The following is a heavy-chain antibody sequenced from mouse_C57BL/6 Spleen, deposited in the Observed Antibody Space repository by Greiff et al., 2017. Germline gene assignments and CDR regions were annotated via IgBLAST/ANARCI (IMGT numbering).Heavy chain of an antibody. D-gene: IGHD2-4*01. J-gene: IGHJ4*01. Sequence: QVQLQQPGTELVKPGASVKLSCKASGYTFTSYWMHWVKQSPGQGLEWIGNINPSNGGTNYNEKFKSNATLTVDKSSSTAYMQLSSLTSEDSAVYYCARLDYDYGYYYAMDYWGQGTSVTVSS. CDR3: ARLDYDYGYYYAMDY. CDR2: INPSNGGT. CDR1: GYTFTSYW. V-gene: IGHV1-53*01.